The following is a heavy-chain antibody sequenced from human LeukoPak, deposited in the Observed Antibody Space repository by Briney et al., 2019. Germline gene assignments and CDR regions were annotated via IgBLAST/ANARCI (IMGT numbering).Heavy chain of an antibody. V-gene: IGHV1-8*01. CDR3: ARVPSLGYCSGGSCYRFDY. Sequence: ASVKVSCKASEYTFTSYDINWVRQATGQGLEWMGWMNPNSGNTGYAHKFQGRVTMTRDTSINTAYMELSSLRSEDTAVYYCARVPSLGYCSGGSCYRFDYWGQGSLVSVST. CDR1: EYTFTSYD. D-gene: IGHD2-15*01. J-gene: IGHJ4*02. CDR2: MNPNSGNT.